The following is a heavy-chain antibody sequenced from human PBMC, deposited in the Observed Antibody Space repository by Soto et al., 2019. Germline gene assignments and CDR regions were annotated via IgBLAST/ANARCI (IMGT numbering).Heavy chain of an antibody. CDR3: AKDKAAGNFGVYYYYGMDV. J-gene: IGHJ6*02. Sequence: GGSLRLSCAASGFTFSSYGMHWVRQAPGKGLEWVAVFSYDGRNKYYADSVKGRFTISRDKSKNTLYLQMNSLRAEDTAVYYCAKDKAAGNFGVYYYYGMDVWGQGTTVTVS. V-gene: IGHV3-30*18. CDR1: GFTFSSYG. CDR2: FSYDGRNK. D-gene: IGHD1-1*01.